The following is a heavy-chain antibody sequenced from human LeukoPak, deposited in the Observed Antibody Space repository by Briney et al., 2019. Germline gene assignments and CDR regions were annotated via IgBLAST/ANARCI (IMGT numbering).Heavy chain of an antibody. Sequence: SETLSLTCTVSGGSISSSSYYWGWIRQPPGKGLEWIGSIYYSGSTYYNPSLKSRVTISVDTSKNQFSLKLSSVTAADTAVYYCARPRPSMVRGLSDWGQGTLVTVSS. V-gene: IGHV4-39*01. CDR2: IYYSGST. D-gene: IGHD3-10*01. CDR3: ARPRPSMVRGLSD. CDR1: GGSISSSSYY. J-gene: IGHJ4*02.